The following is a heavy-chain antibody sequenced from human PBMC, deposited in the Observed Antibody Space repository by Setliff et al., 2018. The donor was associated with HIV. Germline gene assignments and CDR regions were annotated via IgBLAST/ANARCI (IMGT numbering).Heavy chain of an antibody. Sequence: ASEKVSCKASGYTFTDYYMHWVRQAPGQGLEWMGWIYPNSGGTNYAQKYQGRVTMTRDTSIRTVYMELSRLRSDDTAVYYCAREIDNYDDSGRAYWGQGTQVTVSS. V-gene: IGHV1-2*02. J-gene: IGHJ4*02. CDR1: GYTFTDYY. CDR2: IYPNSGGT. CDR3: AREIDNYDDSGRAY. D-gene: IGHD3-22*01.